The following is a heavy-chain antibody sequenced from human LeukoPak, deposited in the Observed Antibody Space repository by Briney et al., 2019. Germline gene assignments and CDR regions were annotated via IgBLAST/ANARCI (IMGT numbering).Heavy chain of an antibody. Sequence: GSSVKVSCKASGGTFSSYAISWVRQAPGQGLEWMGGIIPIFGTANYAQKFQGRVTITTDESTSTAYMELSSLRSEDTAVYYRARGSLAYCGGDCYSGGAFDIWGQGTMVTVSS. CDR3: ARGSLAYCGGDCYSGGAFDI. CDR2: IIPIFGTA. CDR1: GGTFSSYA. V-gene: IGHV1-69*05. D-gene: IGHD2-21*02. J-gene: IGHJ3*02.